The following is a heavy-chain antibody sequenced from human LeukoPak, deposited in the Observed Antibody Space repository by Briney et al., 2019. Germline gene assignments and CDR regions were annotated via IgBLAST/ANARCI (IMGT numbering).Heavy chain of an antibody. D-gene: IGHD5-12*01. V-gene: IGHV1-18*01. J-gene: IGHJ4*02. CDR2: ISAYNGNT. Sequence: ASVKVSCKASGGTFSSYAISWVRQAPGQGLEWMGWISAYNGNTNYAQKLQGRVTMTTDTSTSTAHMELRSLRSDDTAVYYCARNRKYSGYDFDYWGQGTLVTVSS. CDR1: GGTFSSYA. CDR3: ARNRKYSGYDFDY.